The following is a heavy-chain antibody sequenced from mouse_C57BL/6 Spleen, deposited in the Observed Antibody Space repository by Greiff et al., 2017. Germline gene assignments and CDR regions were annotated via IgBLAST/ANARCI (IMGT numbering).Heavy chain of an antibody. CDR1: GYTFTSYW. CDR3: ARGYYGSTLFAY. D-gene: IGHD1-1*01. V-gene: IGHV1-55*01. J-gene: IGHJ3*01. Sequence: QVQLQQPGAELVKPGASVKMSCKASGYTFTSYWITWVKQRPGQGLEWIGDIYPGSGSTNYNEKFKSKATLTVDTSSSTAYTQLSSLTSEDSAVYYCARGYYGSTLFAYWGQGTLVTVSA. CDR2: IYPGSGST.